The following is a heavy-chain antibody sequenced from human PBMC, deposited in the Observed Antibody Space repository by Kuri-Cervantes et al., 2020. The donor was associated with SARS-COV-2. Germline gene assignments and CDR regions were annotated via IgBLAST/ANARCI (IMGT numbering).Heavy chain of an antibody. CDR1: GDSISSSRYY. V-gene: IGHV4-39*01. Sequence: SETLSLTCTVSGDSISSSRYYWGWIRQPPGKGLEWIGSMYYSGSTYYNPSLKSRVTISVDTSKNQFSLKLSSVTAADTAVYYCARRLYYYDSSGSRGNFDYWGQGTLVTVSS. D-gene: IGHD3-22*01. J-gene: IGHJ4*02. CDR2: MYYSGST. CDR3: ARRLYYYDSSGSRGNFDY.